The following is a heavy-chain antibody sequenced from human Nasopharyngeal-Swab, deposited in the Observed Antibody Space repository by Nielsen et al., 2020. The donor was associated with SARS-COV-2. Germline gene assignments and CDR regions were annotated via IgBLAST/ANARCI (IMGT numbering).Heavy chain of an antibody. J-gene: IGHJ4*02. Sequence: GGSLRLSCTTSGFTSGDYVINWVRQAPGKGLEWVGFIRTKPYGATTEYAASVKGRFTISRDDSTSVAYLQMNSLQTEDTGVYYCTRDHFGIEEFSRPHFDYWGQGTLVTVSS. CDR1: GFTSGDYV. CDR2: IRTKPYGATT. CDR3: TRDHFGIEEFSRPHFDY. V-gene: IGHV3-49*04. D-gene: IGHD3-3*02.